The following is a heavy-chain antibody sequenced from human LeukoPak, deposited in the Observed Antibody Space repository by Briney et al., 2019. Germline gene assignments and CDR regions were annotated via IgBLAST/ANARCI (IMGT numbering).Heavy chain of an antibody. D-gene: IGHD2-15*01. CDR2: IYSGGSP. Sequence: GGSLRLSCAASGFTVSSYYMSWVRQAPGKGLEWVSVIYSGGSPYYTDSVKGRFTISRDNSKNTLYLQMNSLRAEDTAVYYCARATYCSGGSCYAFDPWGQGILVTVSS. CDR3: ARATYCSGGSCYAFDP. J-gene: IGHJ5*02. CDR1: GFTVSSYY. V-gene: IGHV3-53*01.